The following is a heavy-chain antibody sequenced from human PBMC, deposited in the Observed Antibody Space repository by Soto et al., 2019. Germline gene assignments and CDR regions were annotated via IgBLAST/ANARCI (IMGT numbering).Heavy chain of an antibody. V-gene: IGHV3-30-3*01. Sequence: QVQLVESGGGVVQPGRSLRLSCAASGFTFSSYAMHWVRQAPGKGLEWVAVISYDGSNKYYADSVKGRFTISRDNSKNTLYLQMNSLRAEDTAVYYCATGDRDGSGYCMGPRCQADAFDIWGQGTMVTVSS. CDR2: ISYDGSNK. CDR3: ATGDRDGSGYCMGPRCQADAFDI. D-gene: IGHD3-22*01. CDR1: GFTFSSYA. J-gene: IGHJ3*02.